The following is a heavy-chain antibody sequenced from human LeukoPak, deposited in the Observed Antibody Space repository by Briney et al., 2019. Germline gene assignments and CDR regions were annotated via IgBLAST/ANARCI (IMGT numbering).Heavy chain of an antibody. V-gene: IGHV4-30-4*01. CDR2: IYYSGST. D-gene: IGHD3-9*01. CDR1: GGSISSGDYY. J-gene: IGHJ3*02. Sequence: PSETLSLTCTVSGGSISSGDYYWSWIRQPPGKGLEWIGYIYYSGSTYYNPSLKSRVTISVDTSKNQFSLKLSSVTAADTAVYYCARRGYDILTGYFLFDIWGQGTMVTASS. CDR3: ARRGYDILTGYFLFDI.